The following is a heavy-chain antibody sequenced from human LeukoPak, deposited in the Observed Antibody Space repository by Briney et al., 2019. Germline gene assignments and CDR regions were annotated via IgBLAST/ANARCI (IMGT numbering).Heavy chain of an antibody. J-gene: IGHJ4*02. CDR3: VRDGPSWGLL. V-gene: IGHV4-4*07. Sequence: SETLSLTCTVSGGSIGTYYWSWIRQPAGKGLEWIGRIFTTGGANYNPSRKSRVTMSLDTSKNLFSLKLNSVTAADTAVYYCVRDGPSWGLLWGQGALVTVSS. CDR2: IFTTGGA. D-gene: IGHD7-27*01. CDR1: GGSIGTYY.